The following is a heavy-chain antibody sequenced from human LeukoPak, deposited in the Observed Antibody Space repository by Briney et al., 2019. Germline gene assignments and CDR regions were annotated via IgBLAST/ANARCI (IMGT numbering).Heavy chain of an antibody. CDR1: GGSISSYY. CDR3: ARGIVGSRDFYFRYYFDY. D-gene: IGHD3/OR15-3a*01. CDR2: IYTSGST. V-gene: IGHV4-4*07. J-gene: IGHJ4*02. Sequence: SETLSLTCTVSGGSISSYYWSWIRQPAGKGLEWIGRIYTSGSTNYNPSLKSRVTVSVDTSKNEFSLKLSSVTAADTAVYFCARGIVGSRDFYFRYYFDYWGQGTLVTVSS.